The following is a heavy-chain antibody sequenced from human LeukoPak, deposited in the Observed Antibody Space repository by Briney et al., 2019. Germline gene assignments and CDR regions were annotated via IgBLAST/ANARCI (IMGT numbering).Heavy chain of an antibody. CDR1: GGSISSYY. CDR3: AKNKRGSKDAFDI. D-gene: IGHD1/OR15-1a*01. Sequence: SETLSLTCTVPGGSISSYYWSWIRQPPGKGLEWIGYIYYSGSTNYNPSLKSRVTISVDTSKNQFSLKLSSVTAADTAVYYCAKNKRGSKDAFDIWGQGTMVTVSS. J-gene: IGHJ3*02. CDR2: IYYSGST. V-gene: IGHV4-59*01.